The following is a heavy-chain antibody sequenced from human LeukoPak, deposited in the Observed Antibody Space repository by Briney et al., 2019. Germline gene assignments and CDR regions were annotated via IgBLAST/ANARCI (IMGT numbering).Heavy chain of an antibody. D-gene: IGHD1-26*01. CDR3: ARLLGSYFFDY. Sequence: SETLSLTCTVSGGSISSYCWSWIRQPPGKGLEWIGYIYYSGSTNYNPSLKSRVTISVDTSKNQFSLKLSSVTAADTAVYYCARLLGSYFFDYWGQGTLVTVSS. V-gene: IGHV4-59*08. CDR1: GGSISSYC. CDR2: IYYSGST. J-gene: IGHJ4*02.